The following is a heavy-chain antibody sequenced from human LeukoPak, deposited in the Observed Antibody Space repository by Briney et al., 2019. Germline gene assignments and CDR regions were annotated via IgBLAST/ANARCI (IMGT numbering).Heavy chain of an antibody. CDR1: GFTFSSYG. J-gene: IGHJ4*02. Sequence: GRSLRLSCAASGFTFSSYGMHWVRQAPGKGLEWVAVIWYDGSNKYYADSVKGRFTISRDNSKNTLYLQMNSLRAEDTAVYYCAKSDYYDSSGYYEFYFDYWGQGTLVTVSS. CDR3: AKSDYYDSSGYYEFYFDY. D-gene: IGHD3-22*01. V-gene: IGHV3-33*06. CDR2: IWYDGSNK.